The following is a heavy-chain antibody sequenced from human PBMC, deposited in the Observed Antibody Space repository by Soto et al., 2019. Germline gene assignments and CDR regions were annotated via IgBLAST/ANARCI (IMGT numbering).Heavy chain of an antibody. J-gene: IGHJ6*02. Sequence: EVQLVESGGGLVQPGRSLRLSCAASGFTFDDYAMHWVRQAPGKGLEWVSGISWNSGSIGYADSVKGRFNISRDNAKNSLYLQMNSLRAEDTALYYCAKDLYYDFWSGYYYYYYGMDVWGQGTTVTVSS. CDR1: GFTFDDYA. D-gene: IGHD3-3*01. CDR3: AKDLYYDFWSGYYYYYYGMDV. CDR2: ISWNSGSI. V-gene: IGHV3-9*01.